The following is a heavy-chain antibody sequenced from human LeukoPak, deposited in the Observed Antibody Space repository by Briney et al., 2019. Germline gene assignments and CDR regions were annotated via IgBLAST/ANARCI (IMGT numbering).Heavy chain of an antibody. Sequence: GGSLRLSCAASAFTLSNYNMNWVGQAPGKGLEGVSSITSSSSYMNYGDSVKGRFTISRDNAKNSLYLQMNSLRAEDTAVYFCARGTFCSSASCYTPSYFDYWGQGTLVTVSS. CDR2: ITSSSSYM. J-gene: IGHJ4*02. D-gene: IGHD2-2*02. V-gene: IGHV3-21*01. CDR1: AFTLSNYN. CDR3: ARGTFCSSASCYTPSYFDY.